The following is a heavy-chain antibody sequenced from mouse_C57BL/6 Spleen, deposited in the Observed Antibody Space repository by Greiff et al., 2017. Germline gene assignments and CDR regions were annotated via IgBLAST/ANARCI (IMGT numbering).Heavy chain of an antibody. V-gene: IGHV3-6*01. J-gene: IGHJ2*01. CDR1: GYSITSGYY. D-gene: IGHD4-1*01. Sequence: EVQLQQSGPGLVKPSQSLSLTCSVTGYSITSGYYWNWIRQFPGNKLEWMGYISYDGSNNYNPSLKNRISITRDTSKNQFFLKLNSVTTEDTATYYCARTNWDYYFDYWGQGTTLTVSS. CDR3: ARTNWDYYFDY. CDR2: ISYDGSN.